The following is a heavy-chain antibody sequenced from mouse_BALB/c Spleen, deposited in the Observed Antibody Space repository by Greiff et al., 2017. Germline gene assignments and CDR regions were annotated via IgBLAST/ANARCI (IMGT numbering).Heavy chain of an antibody. D-gene: IGHD2-4*01. CDR3: ARNDYDARVAY. CDR1: GYTFTDYY. V-gene: IGHV1-77*01. J-gene: IGHJ3*01. CDR2: IYPGSGNT. Sequence: QVQLQQSGAELARPGASVKLSCKASGYTFTDYYINWVKQRTGQGLEWIGEIYPGSGNTYYNEKFKGKATLTADKSSSTAYMQLSSLTSEDSAVYFCARNDYDARVAYWGQGTLVTVSA.